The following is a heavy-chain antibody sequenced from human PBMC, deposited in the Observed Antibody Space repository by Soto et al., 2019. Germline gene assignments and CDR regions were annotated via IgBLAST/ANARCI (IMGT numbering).Heavy chain of an antibody. CDR3: AKDRGLGTVTTFDY. CDR2: ISGSGGST. D-gene: IGHD4-4*01. J-gene: IGHJ4*02. V-gene: IGHV3-23*01. CDR1: GFTFSSYS. Sequence: GGSLRLSCAASGFTFSSYSMNWVRQAPGEGQGLRRGLEWVSAISGSGGSTYYADSVKGRFTISRDNSKNTLYLQMNSLRAEETAVYYCAKDRGLGTVTTFDYWGQGTLVTVS.